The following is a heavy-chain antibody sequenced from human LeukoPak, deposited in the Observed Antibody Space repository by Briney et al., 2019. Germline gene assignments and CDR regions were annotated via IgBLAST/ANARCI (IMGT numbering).Heavy chain of an antibody. CDR3: ARDPLRGSKKGDAFDI. J-gene: IGHJ3*02. CDR2: ISSSSSTI. CDR1: GFTFSSYS. Sequence: GGSLRLSCAASGFTFSSYSMNWVRQAPGKGLEWVSYISSSSSTIYYADSVKGRFTISRDNSKNTLYLQMNSLRAEDTAVYYCARDPLRGSKKGDAFDIWGQGTMVTVSS. V-gene: IGHV3-48*01. D-gene: IGHD2-2*01.